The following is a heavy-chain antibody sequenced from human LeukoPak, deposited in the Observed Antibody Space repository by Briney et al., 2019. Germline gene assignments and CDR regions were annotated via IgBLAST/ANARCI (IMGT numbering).Heavy chain of an antibody. J-gene: IGHJ4*02. CDR3: ARDEYSYGYDY. V-gene: IGHV3-74*01. Sequence: PGGSLRLSCAASGFTFSSYWMHWVRQAPGKGLVWVSHINSDVSSTSYADSVKGRFTISRDNAKNTLYLQVNSLRAEDTAVYYCARDEYSYGYDYWGQGTLVTVSS. D-gene: IGHD5-18*01. CDR1: GFTFSSYW. CDR2: INSDVSST.